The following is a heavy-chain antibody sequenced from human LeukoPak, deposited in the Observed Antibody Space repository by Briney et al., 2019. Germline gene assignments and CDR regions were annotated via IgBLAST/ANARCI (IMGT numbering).Heavy chain of an antibody. J-gene: IGHJ4*02. CDR2: IKQDGSEK. CDR3: ARDKRIAACLYFDY. CDR1: GFTFSSYW. D-gene: IGHD6-6*01. Sequence: GGSLRLSCAASGFTFSSYWMSWVRQAPGKGLEWVANIKQDGSEKYYVDSVKGRFAISRDNAKNSLYLQMNSLRAEDTAVYYCARDKRIAACLYFDYWGQGTLVTVSS. V-gene: IGHV3-7*01.